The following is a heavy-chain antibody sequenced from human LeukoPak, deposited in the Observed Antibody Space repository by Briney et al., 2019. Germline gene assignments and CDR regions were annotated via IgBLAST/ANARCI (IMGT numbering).Heavy chain of an antibody. CDR3: ARGRIAAAGTPHYFDY. D-gene: IGHD6-13*01. Sequence: SETLSLTCAVYGGSFSGYYWSWIRQPPGKGLEWIGEINHSGSTNHNPSLKSRVTISVDTSKNQFSLKLSSVTAADTAVNYCARGRIAAAGTPHYFDYWGQGTLVTVSS. CDR2: INHSGST. CDR1: GGSFSGYY. V-gene: IGHV4-34*01. J-gene: IGHJ4*02.